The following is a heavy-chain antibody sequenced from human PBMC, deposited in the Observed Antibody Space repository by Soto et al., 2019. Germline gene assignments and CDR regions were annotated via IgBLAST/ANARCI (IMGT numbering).Heavy chain of an antibody. CDR2: ISGSGGST. CDR1: GFTFSSYA. CDR3: ASRSSGWYYDY. Sequence: EVQLLESGGGLVQPGGSLRLSCAASGFTFSSYAMIWVRQAPGKGLEWVSVISGSGGSTYYADSVKGRFTISRDNSKNPLYLQMNSLRAEDTAVYYCASRSSGWYYDYWGQGTLVSVSS. D-gene: IGHD6-19*01. V-gene: IGHV3-23*01. J-gene: IGHJ4*02.